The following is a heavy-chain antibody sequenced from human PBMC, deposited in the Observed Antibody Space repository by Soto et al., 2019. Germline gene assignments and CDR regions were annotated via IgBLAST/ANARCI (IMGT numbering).Heavy chain of an antibody. V-gene: IGHV3-23*01. CDR2: ISGSGDST. Sequence: EVQLLESGGGLVQPGGSLRLSCAASGFTFSSYAMNWVRQAPGKGLEWVSVISGSGDSTYYADSVKGRFTISRDNSKNTLYLQMNSLRAEVTAVYYCARRSSSWYSDYWGQGTLVTVSS. J-gene: IGHJ4*02. CDR3: ARRSSSWYSDY. D-gene: IGHD6-13*01. CDR1: GFTFSSYA.